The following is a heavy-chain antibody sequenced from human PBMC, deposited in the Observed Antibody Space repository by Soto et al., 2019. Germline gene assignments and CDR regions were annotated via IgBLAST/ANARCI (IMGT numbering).Heavy chain of an antibody. CDR2: INPNSGGT. V-gene: IGHV1-2*04. J-gene: IGHJ4*02. D-gene: IGHD3-22*01. CDR1: GYSFTGYY. CDR3: ATPGYYDSSGSFDY. Sequence: ASVKVSCKACGYSFTGYYMHCVRQAPGQGLEWMGWINPNSGGTNYAQKFQGWVTMTRDTSISTAYMELSRLRSDDTAVYYCATPGYYDSSGSFDYWGQGTLVTVSS.